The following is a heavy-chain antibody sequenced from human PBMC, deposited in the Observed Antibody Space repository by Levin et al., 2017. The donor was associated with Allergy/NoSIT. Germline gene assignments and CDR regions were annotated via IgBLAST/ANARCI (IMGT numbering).Heavy chain of an antibody. CDR1: GYTFSSNW. CDR3: ARRGTTAYYYYMDV. CDR2: IYPGDSDT. V-gene: IGHV5-51*01. Sequence: GESLKISCKASGYTFSSNWIAWVRQMPGKGLEWMGIIYPGDSDTRYSPSFQGQVTISVDKSISTAYLQWSSLKASDTAIYYCARRGTTAYYYYMDVWGKGTTVTVSS. D-gene: IGHD4-17*01. J-gene: IGHJ6*03.